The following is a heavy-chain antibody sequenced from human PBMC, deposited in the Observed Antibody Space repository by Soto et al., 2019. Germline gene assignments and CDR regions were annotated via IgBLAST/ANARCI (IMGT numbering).Heavy chain of an antibody. CDR1: GESFSDYY. J-gene: IGHJ6*04. CDR2: INHRGST. CDR3: ARKQRVGPMDV. V-gene: IGHV4-34*01. Sequence: QVQLQQWGAGLLKPSETLSLTCVVYGESFSDYYWSWIRLSPGKGLEWIGEINHRGSTNYNPSLKSRVTISVDTSKKQFSLKLTSMTAADTAVYYCARKQRVGPMDVWDNGTTVTVSS. D-gene: IGHD6-25*01.